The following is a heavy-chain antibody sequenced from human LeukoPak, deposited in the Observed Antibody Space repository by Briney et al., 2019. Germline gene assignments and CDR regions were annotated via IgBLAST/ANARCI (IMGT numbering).Heavy chain of an antibody. CDR1: GYTFTAYY. CDR2: INPNSGGT. V-gene: IGHV1-2*02. Sequence: ASVKVSCKASGYTFTAYYIHWVRQAPGQGLEWMGWINPNSGGTKYAQKFQGRVTMTRDTSISTAYMELSRLRSDDTAVYYCARDSQCYEELTWFDPWGQGTLVTVSS. CDR3: ARDSQCYEELTWFDP. J-gene: IGHJ5*02. D-gene: IGHD3-10*01.